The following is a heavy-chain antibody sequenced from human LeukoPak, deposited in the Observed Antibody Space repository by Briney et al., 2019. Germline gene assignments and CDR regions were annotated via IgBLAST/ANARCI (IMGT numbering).Heavy chain of an antibody. J-gene: IGHJ4*02. D-gene: IGHD2-15*01. Sequence: SETLSLTCAVSGYSISTGYYWGWIRQPPGKGLEWIGSIYHSGDTYYNPSHQRRVTISVDTSKNQFSLKVSSVTAADTAVYYCARQGDIVVVVAATPPFGYWGQGILVTVSS. CDR2: IYHSGDT. CDR3: ARQGDIVVVVAATPPFGY. CDR1: GYSISTGYY. V-gene: IGHV4-38-2*01.